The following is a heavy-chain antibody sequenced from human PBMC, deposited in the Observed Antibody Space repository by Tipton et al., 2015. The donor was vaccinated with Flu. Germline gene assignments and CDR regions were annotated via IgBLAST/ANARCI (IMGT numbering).Heavy chain of an antibody. CDR1: GFTFSSYS. CDR2: ISSSSSTI. CDR3: ARRYFDL. J-gene: IGHJ2*01. V-gene: IGHV3-48*01. Sequence: SLRLSCAASGFTFSSYSMNWVRQAPGKGLEWVSYISSSSSTIYYADSVKGRFTISRDNAKNSLYLQMNNLRAEDTAVYYCARRYFDLWGRGTLVTVSS.